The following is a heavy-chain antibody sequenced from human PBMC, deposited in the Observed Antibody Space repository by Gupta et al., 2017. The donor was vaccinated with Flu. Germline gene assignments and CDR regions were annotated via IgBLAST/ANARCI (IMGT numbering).Heavy chain of an antibody. V-gene: IGHV3-33*01. D-gene: IGHD1-20*01. CDR1: TFSRFG. Sequence: TFSRFGMHWVRQAPGKGLEWVASIWHDGSNKNYADSVKGRFTISRDNSKHTLYIQMNSLRADDTAVYYCARITGKWQLYYMDVWGRGTTVTV. J-gene: IGHJ6*03. CDR3: ARITGKWQLYYMDV. CDR2: IWHDGSNK.